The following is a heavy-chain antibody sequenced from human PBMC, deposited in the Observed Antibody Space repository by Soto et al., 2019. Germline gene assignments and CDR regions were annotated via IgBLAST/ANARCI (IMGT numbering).Heavy chain of an antibody. V-gene: IGHV3-23*01. J-gene: IGHJ2*01. CDR1: GFTFSTYG. CDR2: ISGSSSGYAT. Sequence: EVPLLESGGGFVQPGGSLRLSCAASGFTFSTYGMNWVRQAPGKGLEWVSAISGSSSGYATYYADSVKGRFTISRDNSKNTVYLQMNSLRADDTAVYYCAKGMDQAIWYFDLWGRGTLVTVSS. D-gene: IGHD2-8*01. CDR3: AKGMDQAIWYFDL.